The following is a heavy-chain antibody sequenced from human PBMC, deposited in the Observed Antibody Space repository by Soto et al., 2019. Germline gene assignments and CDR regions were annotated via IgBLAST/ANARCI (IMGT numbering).Heavy chain of an antibody. V-gene: IGHV3-30*18. CDR2: ISYDGSNK. CDR3: AKAKGIRFLEWLTDY. D-gene: IGHD3-3*01. Sequence: ESGGGVVQPGRSLRLSCAASGFTFSSYGMHWVRQAPGKGLEWVAVISYDGSNKYYADSVKGRFTISRDNSKNTLYLQMNSLRAEDTAVYYCAKAKGIRFLEWLTDYWGQGTLVTVSS. CDR1: GFTFSSYG. J-gene: IGHJ4*02.